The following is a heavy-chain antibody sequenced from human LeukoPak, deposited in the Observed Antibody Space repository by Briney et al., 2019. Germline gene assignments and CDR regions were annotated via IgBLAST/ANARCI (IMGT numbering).Heavy chain of an antibody. CDR2: IKSKTDGGTT. D-gene: IGHD2/OR15-2a*01. V-gene: IGHV3-15*01. Sequence: GGSLRLSCAASGFTFSSYSMNWVRQAPGKGLEWVGRIKSKTDGGTTDYAAPVKGRFTISRDDSKNTLYLQMNSLKTEDTAVYYCTTVYSPLLHSGGVDYWGQGTLVTVSS. CDR3: TTVYSPLLHSGGVDY. J-gene: IGHJ4*02. CDR1: GFTFSSYS.